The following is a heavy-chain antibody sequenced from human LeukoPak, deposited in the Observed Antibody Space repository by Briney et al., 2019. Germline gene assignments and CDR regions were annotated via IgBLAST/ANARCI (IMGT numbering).Heavy chain of an antibody. CDR2: ISAYNGNT. CDR1: GYTFTSYG. Sequence: ASVKVSCKASGYTFTSYGISWVRQAPGQGLEWMGWISAYNGNTNYAQKLQGRVTMTTDTSTSTAYMELRSLRPDDTAVYYCATGGPPDYYDSPSHWGQGALVTVSS. CDR3: ATGGPPDYYDSPSH. J-gene: IGHJ4*02. D-gene: IGHD3-22*01. V-gene: IGHV1-18*01.